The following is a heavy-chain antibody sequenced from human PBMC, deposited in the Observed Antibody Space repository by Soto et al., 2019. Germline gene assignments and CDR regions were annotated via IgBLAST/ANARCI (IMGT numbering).Heavy chain of an antibody. V-gene: IGHV3-30*18. Sequence: GGSLRLSCAASGFTFSSYGMHWVRQAPGKGLEWVAVIPYDGSNKYYADSVKGRFTISRDNSKNTLYLQMNSLRAEDTAVYYCAKAPYGFDAFDIWGQGTMVTVSS. J-gene: IGHJ3*02. D-gene: IGHD3-16*01. CDR1: GFTFSSYG. CDR3: AKAPYGFDAFDI. CDR2: IPYDGSNK.